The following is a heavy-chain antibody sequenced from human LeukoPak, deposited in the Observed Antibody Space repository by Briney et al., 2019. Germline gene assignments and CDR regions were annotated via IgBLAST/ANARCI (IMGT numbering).Heavy chain of an antibody. CDR2: FYARGNT. Sequence: SETLSLTCNVSGGSISNYYWNWIRQPAGKGLEWIGRFYARGNTNYNPSLKSRVTTSVDTSKNQLSLKLTSVTAADTAVYYCARELITKADAFDIWGQGTMVTVSS. D-gene: IGHD1-20*01. CDR1: GGSISNYY. J-gene: IGHJ3*02. CDR3: ARELITKADAFDI. V-gene: IGHV4-4*07.